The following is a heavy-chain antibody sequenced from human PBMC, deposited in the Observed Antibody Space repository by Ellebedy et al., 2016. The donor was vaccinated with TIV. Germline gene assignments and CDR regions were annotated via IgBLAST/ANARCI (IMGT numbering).Heavy chain of an antibody. Sequence: GESLKISCAASGFTFKDYTMSWVRQAPGKGLEWVAGISGGSRNTYYRDSVKGRFTISRDNSKSSLSLQMNTLRAEDTAVYYCVKFFRKENAFDYWGQGTLVTVSS. CDR3: VKFFRKENAFDY. J-gene: IGHJ4*02. D-gene: IGHD2-8*01. CDR1: GFTFKDYT. V-gene: IGHV3-23*01. CDR2: ISGGSRNT.